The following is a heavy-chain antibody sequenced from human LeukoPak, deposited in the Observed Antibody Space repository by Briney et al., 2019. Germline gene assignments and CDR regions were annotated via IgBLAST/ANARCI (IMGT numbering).Heavy chain of an antibody. Sequence: GGSLRLSCAASGFTFSSYGMHWVRQAPGKGLEWVAVISYDGSNKYYADSVKGQFTISRDNAKNSLYLQMNSLRAEDTAVYYCARGAWRSIFDYWGQGTLVTVSS. CDR3: ARGAWRSIFDY. CDR2: ISYDGSNK. V-gene: IGHV3-30*03. CDR1: GFTFSSYG. J-gene: IGHJ4*02. D-gene: IGHD3-3*01.